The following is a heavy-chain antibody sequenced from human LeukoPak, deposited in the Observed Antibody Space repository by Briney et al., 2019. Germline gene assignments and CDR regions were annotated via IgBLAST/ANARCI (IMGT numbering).Heavy chain of an antibody. V-gene: IGHV3-9*01. CDR1: GFTFDDYA. Sequence: GGSLRLSCAASGFTFDDYAMHWVRQTPGKGLEWVSGISWNSGSIVYADSVKGRFTISRDNAKNSLYLQMNSLRAEDTALYYCAKASQPYYYDSSGYYRFWGQGTLVTVSP. J-gene: IGHJ4*02. D-gene: IGHD3-22*01. CDR2: ISWNSGSI. CDR3: AKASQPYYYDSSGYYRF.